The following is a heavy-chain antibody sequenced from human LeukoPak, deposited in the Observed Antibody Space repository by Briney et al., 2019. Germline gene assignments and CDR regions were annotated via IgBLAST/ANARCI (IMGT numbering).Heavy chain of an antibody. CDR1: GFTFSSYG. CDR2: ISGSGGST. Sequence: GGTLRLSCAASGFTFSSYGMSWVRQAPGKGLEWVSAISGSGGSTYYADSVKGRFTTSRDNSKNTLYLHMNSLRAEDTAVYYCAKGYYYDNSGESYFDYWGQGTLVTVSS. CDR3: AKGYYYDNSGESYFDY. J-gene: IGHJ4*02. D-gene: IGHD3-22*01. V-gene: IGHV3-23*01.